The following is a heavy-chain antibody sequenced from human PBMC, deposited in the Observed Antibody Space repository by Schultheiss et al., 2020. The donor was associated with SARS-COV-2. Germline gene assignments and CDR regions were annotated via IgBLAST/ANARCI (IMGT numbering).Heavy chain of an antibody. D-gene: IGHD6-13*01. J-gene: IGHJ6*02. CDR2: IYYSGST. CDR1: GGSISSGSYY. V-gene: IGHV4-61*05. Sequence: SQTLSLTCTVSGGSISSGSYYWGWIRQPPGKGLEWIGYIYYSGSTNYNPSLKSRVTISVDTSKNQFSLRLRSVTAADTAVYYCARISIAAAGTDYYYYYYGMDVWGQGTTVTVSS. CDR3: ARISIAAAGTDYYYYYYGMDV.